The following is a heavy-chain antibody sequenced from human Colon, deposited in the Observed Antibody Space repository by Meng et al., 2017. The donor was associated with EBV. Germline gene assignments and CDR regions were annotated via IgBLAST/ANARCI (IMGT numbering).Heavy chain of an antibody. CDR1: GGSMSSGNYY. CDR3: ASFDHIPRRNYFDY. J-gene: IGHJ4*02. CDR2: IHHSGSA. Sequence: QVQLQESGPGVVGPSQTLSLTWTVSGGSMSSGNYYWSWIRQPPGKGLEWIGYIHHSGSAYYNPSLKSRVSISVDTSKNQFSLNLNSMTAADTAVYYCASFDHIPRRNYFDYWGQGTLVTVSS. D-gene: IGHD2-21*01. V-gene: IGHV4-30-4*01.